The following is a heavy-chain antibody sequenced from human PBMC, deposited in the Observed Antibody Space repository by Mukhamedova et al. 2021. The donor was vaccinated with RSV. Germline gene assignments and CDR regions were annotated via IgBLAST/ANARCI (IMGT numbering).Heavy chain of an antibody. Sequence: IAWVRQMPGKGLEWMGIIYPDNFDIRYSPSFQGQVTISADKSINTAYLQWGSLTASDSAIYYCARLIVTISLASYYLDVWGKGTT. CDR2: IYPDNFDI. V-gene: IGHV5-51*01. J-gene: IGHJ6*03. CDR3: ARLIVTISLASYYLDV. D-gene: IGHD3-16*02.